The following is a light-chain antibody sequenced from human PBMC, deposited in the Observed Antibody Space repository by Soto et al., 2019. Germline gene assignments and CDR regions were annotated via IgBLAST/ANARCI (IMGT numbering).Light chain of an antibody. CDR3: CSFTSSNTHV. Sequence: QSALAQPPSASGSPGQSVTISCTGSGSDIGAYNFVSWYQQHPGKAPKLMIFGVTERPSGVPDRFSGSKSGNTASLTVSGLQADDEAVYYCCSFTSSNTHVFGTGTKVTVL. V-gene: IGLV2-8*01. CDR1: GSDIGAYNF. J-gene: IGLJ1*01. CDR2: GVT.